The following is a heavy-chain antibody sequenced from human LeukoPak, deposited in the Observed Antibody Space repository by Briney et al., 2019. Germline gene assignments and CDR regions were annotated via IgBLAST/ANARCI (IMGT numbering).Heavy chain of an antibody. V-gene: IGHV3-30-3*01. D-gene: IGHD5-24*01. CDR2: ISYDGSNK. Sequence: PGGSLRLSCAASGFTFSSYAMHWVRQAPGKGLEWVAVISYDGSNKYYADSVKGRFTISRDNSKNTLYLQMNSLRAEDTAVYYCARVSMATIWFDYWGQGTLLTVSS. CDR3: ARVSMATIWFDY. J-gene: IGHJ4*02. CDR1: GFTFSSYA.